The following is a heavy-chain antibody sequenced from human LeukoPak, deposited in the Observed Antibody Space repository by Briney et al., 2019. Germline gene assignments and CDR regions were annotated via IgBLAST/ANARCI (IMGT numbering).Heavy chain of an antibody. CDR1: GDSISSSSYY. CDR2: IYYSGST. J-gene: IGHJ4*02. CDR3: ASLGGYTDFDY. Sequence: MASEILSLTCTVSGDSISSSSYYWGWIRQPPGKGLEWIGSIYYSGSTYYNPSLKSRVTISVDTSKNQFSLKLSSVTAADTAVYYCASLGGYTDFDYWGQGTLVTVSS. D-gene: IGHD2-2*02. V-gene: IGHV4-39*01.